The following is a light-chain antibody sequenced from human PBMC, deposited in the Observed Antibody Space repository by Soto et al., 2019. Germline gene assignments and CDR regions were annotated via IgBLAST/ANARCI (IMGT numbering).Light chain of an antibody. CDR2: AAS. V-gene: IGKV3-20*01. CDR3: QQYGSSRWT. CDR1: QSVSSSY. Sequence: EGVLTQSPGTLSLSPGERTTLSCMASQSVSSSYLAWYQQKPGQAPRLLIYAASSRATGIPDRFGGSGSGTDFTLTISRLEPEDFAVYYCQQYGSSRWTFGQGTKVEIK. J-gene: IGKJ1*01.